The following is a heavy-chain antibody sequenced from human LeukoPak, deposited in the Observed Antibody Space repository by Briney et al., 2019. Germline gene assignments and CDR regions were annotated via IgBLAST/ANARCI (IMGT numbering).Heavy chain of an antibody. Sequence: AGGSLRLSCAASGFTFSSYAMSWVRQPPGKGLEWIGEINHSGSTNYNPSLKSRVTISVDTSKNQFSLKLSSVTAADTAVYYCARLSSGYYSSWFDPWGQGTLVTVSS. CDR3: ARLSSGYYSSWFDP. J-gene: IGHJ5*02. V-gene: IGHV4-34*01. D-gene: IGHD3-22*01. CDR1: GFTFSSYA. CDR2: INHSGST.